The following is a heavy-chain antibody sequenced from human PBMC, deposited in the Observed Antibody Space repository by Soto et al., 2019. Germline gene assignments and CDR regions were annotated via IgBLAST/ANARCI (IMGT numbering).Heavy chain of an antibody. CDR2: IIPIFGTA. Sequence: SVKVSCKASGGTFSSYAISWVRQAPGQGLEWMGGIIPIFGTANYAQKFQGRVTITADKSTSTAYMELSSLRSEDTAVYYCARVAVAGTTAFDIWGQGTMVTVS. J-gene: IGHJ3*02. CDR1: GGTFSSYA. V-gene: IGHV1-69*06. CDR3: ARVAVAGTTAFDI. D-gene: IGHD6-13*01.